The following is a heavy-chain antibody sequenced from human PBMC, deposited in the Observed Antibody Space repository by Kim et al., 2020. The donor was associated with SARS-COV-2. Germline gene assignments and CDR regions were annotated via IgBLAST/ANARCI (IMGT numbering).Heavy chain of an antibody. V-gene: IGHV1-3*01. Sequence: ASVKVSCKASGYTFTSYAMHWVRQAPGQRLEWMGWINAGNGNTKYSQKFQGRVTITRDTSASTAYMELSSLRSEDTAVYYCARSIMGATPFLLPDYWGQGTLVTVSS. CDR1: GYTFTSYA. J-gene: IGHJ4*02. CDR3: ARSIMGATPFLLPDY. CDR2: INAGNGNT. D-gene: IGHD1-26*01.